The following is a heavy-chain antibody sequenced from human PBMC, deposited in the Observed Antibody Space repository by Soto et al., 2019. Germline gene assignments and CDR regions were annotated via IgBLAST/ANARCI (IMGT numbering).Heavy chain of an antibody. CDR3: ARQIYDSDTGPNFQYYFDS. CDR1: GYSFAGYW. J-gene: IGHJ4*02. D-gene: IGHD3-22*01. CDR2: IDPSDSQT. Sequence: GESLKISCMGSGYSFAGYWITWVRQKPGKGLEWMGRIDPSDSQTYYSPSFRGHVTISATKSITTVFLQWSSLRASDTAMYYCARQIYDSDTGPNFQYYFDSWGQGAPVTVSS. V-gene: IGHV5-10-1*01.